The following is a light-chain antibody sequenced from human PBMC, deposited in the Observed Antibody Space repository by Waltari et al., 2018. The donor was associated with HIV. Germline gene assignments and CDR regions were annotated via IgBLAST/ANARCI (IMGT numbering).Light chain of an antibody. CDR2: EVN. CDR3: TSYAGINPVA. V-gene: IGLV2-8*01. Sequence: QSALTQPPPASGSPGQSVTISCTATSSDVGRYDSVSCYQKHPGKAPKLLIYEVNKRPSGVPDRFSGSKSGNTASLTVSGLQAEDEAEYSCTSYAGINPVAFGGGTKLTVL. CDR1: SSDVGRYDS. J-gene: IGLJ2*01.